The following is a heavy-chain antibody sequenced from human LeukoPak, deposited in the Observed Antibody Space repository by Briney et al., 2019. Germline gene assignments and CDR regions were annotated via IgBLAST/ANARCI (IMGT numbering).Heavy chain of an antibody. V-gene: IGHV3-23*01. D-gene: IGHD5-18*01. CDR2: ISGSGAST. J-gene: IGHJ4*02. CDR3: ARGGTRGYSPVDY. CDR1: GFTFSTNA. Sequence: GGSLRLSCLTSGFTFSTNAMSWVRQAPGKGLEWISGISGSGASTYYADSVTGRFTISRDNSRNTLYLQMNSLRVEDTAVYYCARGGTRGYSPVDYWGQGILVTVSS.